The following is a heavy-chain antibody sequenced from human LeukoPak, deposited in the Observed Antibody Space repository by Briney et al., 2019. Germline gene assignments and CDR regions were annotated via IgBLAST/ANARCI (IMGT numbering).Heavy chain of an antibody. D-gene: IGHD3-22*01. CDR1: GGSISSSSYY. V-gene: IGHV4-39*01. J-gene: IGHJ4*02. CDR2: IYYSGST. Sequence: ASETLSLTCTVSGGSISSSSYYWGWIRQPPGKGLEWFGSIYYSGSTYYNPSLKSRVTISVDTSKNQFSLKLSSVTAADTAVYYCARRHYYDSSGYYYYWGQGTLVTVSS. CDR3: ARRHYYDSSGYYYY.